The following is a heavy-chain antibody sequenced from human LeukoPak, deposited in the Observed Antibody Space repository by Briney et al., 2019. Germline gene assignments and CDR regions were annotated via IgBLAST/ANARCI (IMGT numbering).Heavy chain of an antibody. CDR2: ISAYNGNT. D-gene: IGHD3-10*01. J-gene: IGHJ4*02. CDR1: GYTFNAYY. V-gene: IGHV1-18*04. Sequence: ASVKVSCKDSGYTFNAYYIHWVRQAPGQGLEWMGWISAYNGNTNYAQKLQGRVAMTTDTSTSTAYMELRSLRSDDTAVYYCARAPPGWFGELLSDYWGQGTLVTVSS. CDR3: ARAPPGWFGELLSDY.